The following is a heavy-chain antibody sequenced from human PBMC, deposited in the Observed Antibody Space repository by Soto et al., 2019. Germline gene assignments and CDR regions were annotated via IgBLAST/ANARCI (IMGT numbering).Heavy chain of an antibody. CDR3: TKGGIPRRYNIPKVDFDY. V-gene: IGHV3-23*01. CDR2: ISGSGATT. Sequence: PGGSLRLSCAASGFIFSNYAMSWVRQAPGKWLEWVSAISGSGATTYYPDFVKGRFTISRDNSKNTLYLQMNSLRAEDTAVYYCTKGGIPRRYNIPKVDFDYWGQGXLVTVYS. CDR1: GFIFSNYA. D-gene: IGHD1-1*01. J-gene: IGHJ4*02.